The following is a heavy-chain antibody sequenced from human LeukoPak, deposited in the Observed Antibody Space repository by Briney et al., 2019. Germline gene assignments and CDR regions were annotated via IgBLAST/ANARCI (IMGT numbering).Heavy chain of an antibody. J-gene: IGHJ3*02. Sequence: SETLSLTCTVSGGSLSSGGYYWSWIRQHPGKGLEWIGYIYYSGSTYYNPSLKSRVTISVDTSKNQFSLKLSSVTAADTAVYYCARFMTTVSDAFDIWGQGTMVTVSS. CDR1: GGSLSSGGYY. D-gene: IGHD4-17*01. CDR3: ARFMTTVSDAFDI. V-gene: IGHV4-31*03. CDR2: IYYSGST.